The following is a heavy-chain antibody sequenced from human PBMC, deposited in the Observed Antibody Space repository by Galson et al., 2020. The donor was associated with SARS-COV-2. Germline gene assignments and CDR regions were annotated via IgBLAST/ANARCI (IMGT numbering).Heavy chain of an antibody. Sequence: VSGPTLVKPTQTLTVTCTFSGFSLNTRGVGVAWIRQPPGKALEWLTLTYWDGDTRYSPSLRSRLTITKDTSNNQVVLTMTDMDPVDTATYYCAHRPPGQLNYFDSWGQGTLVTVSS. J-gene: IGHJ4*02. CDR1: GFSLNTRGVG. CDR2: TYWDGDT. V-gene: IGHV2-5*02. CDR3: AHRPPGQLNYFDS. D-gene: IGHD3-10*01.